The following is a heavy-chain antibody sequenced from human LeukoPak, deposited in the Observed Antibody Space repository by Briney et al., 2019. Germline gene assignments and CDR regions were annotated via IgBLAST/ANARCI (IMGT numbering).Heavy chain of an antibody. CDR3: AREMGGYPFDY. D-gene: IGHD5-12*01. CDR2: ISSSGSTI. CDR1: GFTFSSYE. V-gene: IGHV3-48*03. J-gene: IGHJ4*02. Sequence: GGSLRLSCAASGFTFSSYEMNWVRQAPGKGLEWVSYISSSGSTIYYADSVKGRFTISRDNAKNSLYLQMNSLRAEDTSVYYCAREMGGYPFDYWGQGIQVTVSS.